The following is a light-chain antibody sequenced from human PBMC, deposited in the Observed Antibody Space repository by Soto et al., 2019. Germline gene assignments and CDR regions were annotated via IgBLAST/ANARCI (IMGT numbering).Light chain of an antibody. V-gene: IGKV3-20*01. J-gene: IGKJ1*01. CDR1: QSVSSNY. CDR3: QHFGSSPPWP. Sequence: ENALTQFPGTLSLSSGERATLSCRASQSVSSNYLAWYQQKPGQAPRLLIYGASSRAAGIPDRFRGSGSGTDFTLTISRLEPEDFAVYYCQHFGSSPPWPFGQGTKVDIK. CDR2: GAS.